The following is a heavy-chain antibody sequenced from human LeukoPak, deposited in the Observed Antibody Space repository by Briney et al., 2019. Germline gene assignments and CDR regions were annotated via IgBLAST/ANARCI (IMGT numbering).Heavy chain of an antibody. CDR2: IYYSGST. J-gene: IGHJ4*02. CDR3: AREGSSSSWDY. CDR1: GGSISSYY. Sequence: SETLSLTCTVSGGSISSYYWSWIRQPPGKRLEWIGYIYYSGSTNYNPSLKSRVTISVDTSKNQFSLKLSSVTAADPAVYYCAREGSSSSWDYWGQGTLVTVSS. D-gene: IGHD6-13*01. V-gene: IGHV4-59*01.